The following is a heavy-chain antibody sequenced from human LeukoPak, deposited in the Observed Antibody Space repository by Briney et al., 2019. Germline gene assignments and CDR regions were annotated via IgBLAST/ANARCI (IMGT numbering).Heavy chain of an antibody. D-gene: IGHD2-21*01. V-gene: IGHV3-30*18. CDR2: ISYDGSSK. J-gene: IGHJ6*02. CDR3: AKSYHDYSNYFFGMDV. CDR1: GFNSRTYG. Sequence: PGGSLRLSCAASGFNSRTYGLPWVRQAPGKGLDWVATISYDGSSKYFADSVKGRFSISRDNSKNTMNLQMNSLRPDDTAVYYCAKSYHDYSNYFFGMDVWGHGTTVTVSS.